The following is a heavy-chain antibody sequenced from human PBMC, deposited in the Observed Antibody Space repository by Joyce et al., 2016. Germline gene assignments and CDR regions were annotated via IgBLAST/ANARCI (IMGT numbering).Heavy chain of an antibody. CDR2: ISWDGGST. V-gene: IGHV3-43*01. D-gene: IGHD3-3*01. CDR3: AKDRGGFGVVISSYLDY. CDR1: GFTFDDYT. J-gene: IGHJ4*02. Sequence: EVQLVESGGVVVQPGGSLRLSCAASGFTFDDYTMHLVRQAPGKGLEWVSLISWDGGSTYYADSVKGRFTISRDNSKNSLYLQMNSLRTEDTALYYCAKDRGGFGVVISSYLDYWGQGTLVTVSS.